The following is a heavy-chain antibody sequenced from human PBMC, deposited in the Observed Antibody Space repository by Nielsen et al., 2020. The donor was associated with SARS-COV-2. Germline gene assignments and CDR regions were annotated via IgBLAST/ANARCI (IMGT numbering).Heavy chain of an antibody. V-gene: IGHV3-23*01. CDR1: GFTFSNSA. CDR3: AKDFHGSVADFFGN. CDR2: ISGSGDRT. J-gene: IGHJ4*02. D-gene: IGHD2-2*03. Sequence: GESLKISCTASGFTFSNSAMSWVRQTSGKGLEWVSSISGSGDRTDYADSVKGRVIISRDNSKNTLHLQMNSLRAEDTALYFCAKDFHGSVADFFGNWGQGTLGTVSS.